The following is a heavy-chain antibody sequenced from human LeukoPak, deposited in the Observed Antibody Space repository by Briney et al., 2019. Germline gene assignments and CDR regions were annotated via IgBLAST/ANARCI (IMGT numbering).Heavy chain of an antibody. V-gene: IGHV3-30-3*01. CDR1: AVTFSSSA. Sequence: PGGSLRLSCAVSAVTFSSSAMHWVRQAPGKGLEWVAGISQDGGNKYYANSVRGRFTISRDNSKNTLYLQMTSLTTEDTAVYYCARKLVDWGQGTLVTVSS. CDR3: ARKLVD. J-gene: IGHJ4*02. CDR2: ISQDGGNK.